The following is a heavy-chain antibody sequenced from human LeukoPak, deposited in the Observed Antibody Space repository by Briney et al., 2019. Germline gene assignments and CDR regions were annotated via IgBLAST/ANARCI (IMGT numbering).Heavy chain of an antibody. V-gene: IGHV4-4*07. D-gene: IGHD3-9*01. CDR1: GGSISSYY. Sequence: SETLSLTCTVSGGSISSYYWSGPRQPAGKGLEWIGRFYTSGSTNYNPSLQGRVTISVDKSNNPFSLKLSPLTPADTALYYFSRVLRYFALEGYYYGMDVWGKGATVTVSS. J-gene: IGHJ6*04. CDR2: FYTSGST. CDR3: SRVLRYFALEGYYYGMDV.